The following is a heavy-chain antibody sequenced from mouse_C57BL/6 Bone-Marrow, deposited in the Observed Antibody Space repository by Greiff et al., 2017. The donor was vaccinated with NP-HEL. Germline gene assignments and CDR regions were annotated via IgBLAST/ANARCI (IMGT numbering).Heavy chain of an antibody. CDR1: GYTFTSYG. V-gene: IGHV1-81*01. D-gene: IGHD1-1*01. Sequence: QVQLQQSGAELARPGASVKLSCKASGYTFTSYGISWVKQRTGQGLEWIGEIYPRSGNTYYNEKFKGKATLTADKSSRTAYMELRSLTSEDSAVYFCARKGKYYGSSYVQYFDVWGTGTTVTVSS. CDR3: ARKGKYYGSSYVQYFDV. J-gene: IGHJ1*03. CDR2: IYPRSGNT.